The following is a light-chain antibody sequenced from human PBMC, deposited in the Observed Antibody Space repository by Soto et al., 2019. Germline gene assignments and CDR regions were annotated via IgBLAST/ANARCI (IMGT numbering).Light chain of an antibody. V-gene: IGLV2-14*01. CDR1: SSDVGGYNY. J-gene: IGLJ1*01. CDR2: EVS. CDR3: SSYTSNNFYV. Sequence: QSALTQPASVSGSPGQSITISCTGTSSDVGGYNYVSWYQQHPGKVPKLMIYEVSNRPSGVSNRFSGSKSGNTASLTISGLQAEDEADYYCSSYTSNNFYVFGTGTKLTVL.